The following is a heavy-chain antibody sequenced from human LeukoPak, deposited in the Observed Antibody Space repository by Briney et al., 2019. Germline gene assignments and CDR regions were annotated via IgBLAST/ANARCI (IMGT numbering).Heavy chain of an antibody. CDR1: GYSISSGYY. Sequence: PSETLSLTCTVSGYSISSGYYWGCIRQPPGKGLEWIGSIYHSGSTYYNPSLESRVTISVDTSKNQFSLKLSSVTAADTAVYYCARVERYESILDAFDIWGRGTMVTVSS. CDR2: IYHSGST. J-gene: IGHJ3*02. D-gene: IGHD2-21*01. CDR3: ARVERYESILDAFDI. V-gene: IGHV4-38-2*02.